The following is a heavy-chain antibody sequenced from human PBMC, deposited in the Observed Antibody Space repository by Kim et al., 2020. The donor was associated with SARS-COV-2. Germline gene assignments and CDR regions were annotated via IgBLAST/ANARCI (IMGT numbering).Heavy chain of an antibody. CDR1: GFTFSSYA. Sequence: GGSLRLSCAASGFTFSSYAMSWVRQAPGKGLEWVSAISGSGGSTYYADSVKGRFTISRDNSKNTLYLQMNSLRAEDTAVYYCAKVTEYYDFCSGYPDYWGQGPLVTVSS. V-gene: IGHV3-23*01. J-gene: IGHJ4*02. D-gene: IGHD3-3*01. CDR3: AKVTEYYDFCSGYPDY. CDR2: ISGSGGST.